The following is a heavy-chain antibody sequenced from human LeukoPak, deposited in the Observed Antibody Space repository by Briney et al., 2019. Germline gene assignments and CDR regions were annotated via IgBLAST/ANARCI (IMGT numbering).Heavy chain of an antibody. J-gene: IGHJ5*02. CDR2: ISGSGGST. CDR3: AKDALRYYDILTGYLGRYDP. D-gene: IGHD3-9*01. Sequence: GGSLRLSCAATGFTFSSYAMSWVRQAPGKGLEGVSAISGSGGSTYYADSVKGRFTISRDNSKNTLYLQMNSLRAEDTAVYYCAKDALRYYDILTGYLGRYDPWGQGTLVTVSS. V-gene: IGHV3-23*01. CDR1: GFTFSSYA.